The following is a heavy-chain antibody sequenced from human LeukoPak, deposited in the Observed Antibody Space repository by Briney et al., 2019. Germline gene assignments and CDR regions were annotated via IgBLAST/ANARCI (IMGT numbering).Heavy chain of an antibody. V-gene: IGHV1-69*04. J-gene: IGHJ4*02. CDR1: GGTFSSYA. CDR2: IIPILGIA. D-gene: IGHD3-22*01. Sequence: SVKVSCKASGGTFSSYAISWVRQAPGQGLEWMGRIIPILGIANYAQKFQGRVTITADKSTSTAYMELSSLRSEDTAVYYCARERGYYYDSSGYSTDSYYFDYWGQGTLVTVSS. CDR3: ARERGYYYDSSGYSTDSYYFDY.